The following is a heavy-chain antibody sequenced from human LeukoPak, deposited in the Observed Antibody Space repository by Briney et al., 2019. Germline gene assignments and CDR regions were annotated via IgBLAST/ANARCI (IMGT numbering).Heavy chain of an antibody. CDR1: GFTFSSYG. D-gene: IGHD3-22*01. V-gene: IGHV3-33*01. Sequence: GGSLRLSCAASGFTFSSYGMHWVRQAPGKGLEWVAVIWYDGSNKYYADSVKGRFTISRDNSKNTLYLQMSSLRAEDTAVYYCAREVGYYDSSGYYYYFDYWGQGTLVTVSS. J-gene: IGHJ4*02. CDR2: IWYDGSNK. CDR3: AREVGYYDSSGYYYYFDY.